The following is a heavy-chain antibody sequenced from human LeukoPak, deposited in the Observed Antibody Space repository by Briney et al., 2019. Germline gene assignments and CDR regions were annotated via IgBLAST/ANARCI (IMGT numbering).Heavy chain of an antibody. J-gene: IGHJ4*02. CDR3: ARDGFDFWSGYPTTVDY. V-gene: IGHV3-48*01. CDR1: GFTFSSYS. D-gene: IGHD3-3*01. CDR2: ISSSSNTI. Sequence: GSLRLSCVASGFTFSSYSMNWVRQPPGKGLEWVSYISSSSNTIYYADSVKGRFTISRDNANNSLYLQMNSLRAEDTAVYYCARDGFDFWSGYPTTVDYWGQGTLVTVSS.